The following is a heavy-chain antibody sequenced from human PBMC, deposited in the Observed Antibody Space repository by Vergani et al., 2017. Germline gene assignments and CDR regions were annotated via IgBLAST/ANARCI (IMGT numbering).Heavy chain of an antibody. CDR3: ARDGVSYYYYYMDV. J-gene: IGHJ6*03. V-gene: IGHV1-69*09. D-gene: IGHD3-10*01. Sequence: QVQLVQSGAEVKKPGSSVKVSCKASGGTFSSYAISWVRQAPGQGLEWMGRIIPILGIANYAQKFQGRVTITADKSTSTADMELSSLRSEDTAVYYCARDGVSYYYYYMDVWGKGTTVTVSS. CDR2: IIPILGIA. CDR1: GGTFSSYA.